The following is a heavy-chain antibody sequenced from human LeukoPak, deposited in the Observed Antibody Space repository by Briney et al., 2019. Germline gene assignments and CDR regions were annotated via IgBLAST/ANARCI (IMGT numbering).Heavy chain of an antibody. Sequence: GGSLRLSCAASGFTFSSYSMNWVRQAPGKGLEWVSYSSSSGSNIYYADSVKGRFTISRDNSKNTLYLQMNSLRAEDTAVYYCANKGPIIRGVWGQGTLVTVSS. V-gene: IGHV3-48*01. D-gene: IGHD3-10*01. CDR1: GFTFSSYS. CDR3: ANKGPIIRGV. J-gene: IGHJ4*02. CDR2: SSSSGSNI.